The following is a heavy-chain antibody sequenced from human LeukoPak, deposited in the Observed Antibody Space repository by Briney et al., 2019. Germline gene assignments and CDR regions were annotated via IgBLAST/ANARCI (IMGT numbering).Heavy chain of an antibody. CDR3: ARDNAAGGGGSGSWAPYY. J-gene: IGHJ4*02. CDR2: ISAYNGNT. Sequence: ALVKVSCKASGYTFTSYGISWVRQAPGQGLEWMGWISAYNGNTNYAQKLQGRVTMTTDTSTSTAYMELRSLRSDDTAIYYCARDNAAGGGGSGSWAPYYWGQGTLVTVSS. D-gene: IGHD3-10*01. V-gene: IGHV1-18*01. CDR1: GYTFTSYG.